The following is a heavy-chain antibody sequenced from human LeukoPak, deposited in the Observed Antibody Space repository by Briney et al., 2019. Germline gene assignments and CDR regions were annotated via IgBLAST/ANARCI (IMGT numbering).Heavy chain of an antibody. CDR1: GGSFSGYY. Sequence: SETLSLTCAVYGGSFSGYYWSWIRQPPGKGLEWIGEINHSGSTNYNPSLKSRVTISVDTSKNQFSLKLSSVTAAATAVYYCARGRLRRPIDYWGQGTLVTVSS. J-gene: IGHJ4*02. CDR2: INHSGST. V-gene: IGHV4-34*01. CDR3: ARGRLRRPIDY.